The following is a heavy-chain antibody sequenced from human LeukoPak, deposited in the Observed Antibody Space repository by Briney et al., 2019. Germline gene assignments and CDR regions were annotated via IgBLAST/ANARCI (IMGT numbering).Heavy chain of an antibody. CDR2: INHSGST. CDR1: GGSFSGYY. Sequence: SETPSLTCAVYGGSFSGYYWSWIRQPPGKGLEWIGEINHSGSTNYNPSLKSRVTISVDTSKNQFSLKLSSVTAADTAVYYCARVRTYYYGSGSYSYFDYWGQGTLVTVSS. CDR3: ARVRTYYYGSGSYSYFDY. J-gene: IGHJ4*02. V-gene: IGHV4-34*01. D-gene: IGHD3-10*01.